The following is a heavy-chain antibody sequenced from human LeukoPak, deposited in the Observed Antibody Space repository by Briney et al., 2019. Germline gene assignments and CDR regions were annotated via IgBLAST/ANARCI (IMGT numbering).Heavy chain of an antibody. CDR1: GFTFSAYW. CDR3: ARARIDY. D-gene: IGHD1-14*01. CDR2: VKEDASEI. Sequence: GGSLRLSCAGSGFTFSAYWMTWVRQAPGKGLEWVATVKEDASEIYYGDSVKGRFTITRDNAKNSLHLLINSLVAEDTAMYYCARARIDYWGQGTLVTVSS. J-gene: IGHJ4*02. V-gene: IGHV3-7*04.